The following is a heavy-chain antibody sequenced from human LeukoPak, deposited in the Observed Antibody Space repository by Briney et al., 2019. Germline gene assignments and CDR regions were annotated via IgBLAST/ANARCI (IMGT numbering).Heavy chain of an antibody. CDR1: VESFSGYY. J-gene: IGHJ4*02. V-gene: IGHV4-34*01. CDR2: INHSGST. Sequence: PWETLSLTCAVWVESFSGYYWSWVREPRGKGLEGMGEINHSGSTNYNPSLKSRVTISADTSKNQFSLKLSSVTAADTAVYYCARVGYDFWSGYCDYWGQGTLVTVSS. D-gene: IGHD3-3*01. CDR3: ARVGYDFWSGYCDY.